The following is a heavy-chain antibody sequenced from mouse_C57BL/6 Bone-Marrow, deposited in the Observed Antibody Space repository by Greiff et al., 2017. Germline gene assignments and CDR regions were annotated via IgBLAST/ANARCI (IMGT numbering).Heavy chain of an antibody. CDR2: IDPSDSYT. J-gene: IGHJ2*01. CDR3: ARFITTVVDYFDY. CDR1: GYTFTSYW. Sequence: QVQLQQPGAELVKPGASVKLSCKASGYTFTSYWMQWVKQRPGQGLEWIGEIDPSDSYTNYNQKFKGKATLTVDTSSSTAYMQLSSLTSEDSAVYFCARFITTVVDYFDYWGQGTTLTVSS. D-gene: IGHD1-1*01. V-gene: IGHV1-50*01.